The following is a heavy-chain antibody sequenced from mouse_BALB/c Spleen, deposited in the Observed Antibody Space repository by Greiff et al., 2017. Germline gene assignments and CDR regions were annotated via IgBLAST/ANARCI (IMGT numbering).Heavy chain of an antibody. CDR3: ASNYYGSSGFDY. CDR2: IWGGGST. V-gene: IGHV2-6-5*01. Sequence: QVQLQQSGPGLVAPSQSLSITCTVSGFSLTDYGVSWIRQPPGKGLEWLGVIWGGGSTYYNSALKSRLSISKDNSKSQVFLKMNSLQTDDTAMYYCASNYYGSSGFDYWGQGTTLTVSS. D-gene: IGHD1-1*01. CDR1: GFSLTDYG. J-gene: IGHJ2*01.